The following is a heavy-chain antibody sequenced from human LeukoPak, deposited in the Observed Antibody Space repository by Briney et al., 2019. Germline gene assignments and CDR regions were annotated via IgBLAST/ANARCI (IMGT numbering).Heavy chain of an antibody. J-gene: IGHJ2*01. V-gene: IGHV3-30*19. Sequence: ETGGSLKLSCAASGFTFSSYGMHWVRQAPGKGLEWVAVISYDGSNRYYADSVKGRFTISRDNSKNTLYLQMNSLRAEDTAVYYCASSSGGYSYGYWYFDLWGRGTLVTVSS. D-gene: IGHD5-18*01. CDR1: GFTFSSYG. CDR3: ASSSGGYSYGYWYFDL. CDR2: ISYDGSNR.